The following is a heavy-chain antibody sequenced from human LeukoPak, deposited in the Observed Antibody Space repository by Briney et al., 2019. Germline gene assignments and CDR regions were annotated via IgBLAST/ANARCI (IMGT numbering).Heavy chain of an antibody. D-gene: IGHD2-2*01. CDR1: GYTFSNFG. CDR3: ARDGTSTDDY. J-gene: IGHJ4*02. V-gene: IGHV1-18*01. Sequence: ASVRVSCKTSGYTFSNFGINWVRQAPGQGLEWMGWISGNNDNPNYGQKFQGRFTVTTDSSTSIAYMELRNLTFDDTAVYYCARDGTSTDDYWGQGTLVTVSS. CDR2: ISGNNDNP.